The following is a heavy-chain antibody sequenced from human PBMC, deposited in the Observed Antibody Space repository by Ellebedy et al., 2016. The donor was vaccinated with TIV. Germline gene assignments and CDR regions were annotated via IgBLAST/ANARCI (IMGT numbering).Heavy chain of an antibody. D-gene: IGHD2-2*01. Sequence: PGGSLRLSCAASGFTFSDYYMSWIRQAPGKGLEWVSYISSSGSTIYYADSVKGRFTISRDNAKNSLYLQMNSLRAEDTAVYYCARDVGDIVVVPAANDAFDIWGQGTMVTVSS. J-gene: IGHJ3*02. CDR1: GFTFSDYY. CDR3: ARDVGDIVVVPAANDAFDI. CDR2: ISSSGSTI. V-gene: IGHV3-11*04.